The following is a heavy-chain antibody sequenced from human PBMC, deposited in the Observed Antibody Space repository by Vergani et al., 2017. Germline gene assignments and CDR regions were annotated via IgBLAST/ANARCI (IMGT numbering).Heavy chain of an antibody. CDR1: GFTFSSYA. CDR3: ARDRVAMVRGVIIYN. CDR2: ISSNGGST. D-gene: IGHD3-10*01. Sequence: EVQLVESGGGLVQPGGSLRLSCAASGFTFSSYAMHWVRQAPGKGLEYVSAISSNGGSTYYANSVKGRFTISRDNSKNTLYLQMGSLRAEDMAVYYCARDRVAMVRGVIIYNWGQGTLVTVSS. J-gene: IGHJ4*02. V-gene: IGHV3-64*01.